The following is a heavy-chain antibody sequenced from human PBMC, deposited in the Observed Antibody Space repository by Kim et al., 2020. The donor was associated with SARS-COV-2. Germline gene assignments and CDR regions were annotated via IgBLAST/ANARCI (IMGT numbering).Heavy chain of an antibody. CDR2: IYYSGST. D-gene: IGHD2-2*01. J-gene: IGHJ5*02. V-gene: IGHV4-59*13. CDR1: GGSISSNY. CDR3: AGADTSWGWFDP. Sequence: SETLSLTCTVSGGSISSNYWSWIRQPPGKGLDWIGYIYYSGSTNYNPSLKSRATISVDTSKNQFSLKLSSLTAADTAVYSCAGADTSWGWFDPWGKGTLV.